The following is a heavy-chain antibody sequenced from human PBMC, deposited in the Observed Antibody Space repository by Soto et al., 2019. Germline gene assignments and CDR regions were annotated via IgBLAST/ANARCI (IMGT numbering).Heavy chain of an antibody. CDR1: GFTFRTYT. J-gene: IGHJ6*02. CDR3: ARDRGYDAHDYDYNAMDV. Sequence: EVQLVESGGGLVKPGGSLRLSCISSGFTFRTYTMNWVRQAPGKGLEWVSGIRGFSPYTFYAESVRGRFTISRDHAKNSLFLQMDSLRAEDTAVYYCARDRGYDAHDYDYNAMDVWGQGTTVTVSS. CDR2: IRGFSPYT. D-gene: IGHD3-10*01. V-gene: IGHV3-21*01.